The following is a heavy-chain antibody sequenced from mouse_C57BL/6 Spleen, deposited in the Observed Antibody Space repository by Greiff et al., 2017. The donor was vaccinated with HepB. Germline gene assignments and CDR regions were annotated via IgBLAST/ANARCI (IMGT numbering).Heavy chain of an antibody. V-gene: IGHV7-3*01. CDR1: GFTFTDYY. J-gene: IGHJ2*01. Sequence: EVHLVESGGGLVQPGGSLSLSCAASGFTFTDYYMSWVRQPPGKALEWLGFIRNKANGYTTEYSASVKGRFTISRDNSQSILYLQMNALRAEDSATYYGARSALITTVVAFDYWGQGTTLTVSS. CDR3: ARSALITTVVAFDY. CDR2: IRNKANGYTT. D-gene: IGHD1-1*01.